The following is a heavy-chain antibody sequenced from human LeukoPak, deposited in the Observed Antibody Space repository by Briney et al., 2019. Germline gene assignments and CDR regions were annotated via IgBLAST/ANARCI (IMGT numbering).Heavy chain of an antibody. J-gene: IGHJ4*02. V-gene: IGHV3-15*01. CDR1: GFTSSNAW. D-gene: IGHD1-1*01. CDR2: IKSKADGGAV. Sequence: GGSLRLSCAVSGFTSSNAWMSWVRQAPGKGLEWVGRIKSKADGGAVEYAAPVKGRFTISRDDSTNTLFLQMNSLKTEDTAVYYCTHGNDRWSYFDFWGQGTLVTVSS. CDR3: THGNDRWSYFDF.